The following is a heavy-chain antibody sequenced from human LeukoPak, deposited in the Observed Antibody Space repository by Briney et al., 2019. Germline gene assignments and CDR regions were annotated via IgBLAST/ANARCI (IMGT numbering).Heavy chain of an antibody. Sequence: TGGPLRLSCAASVLTFKNYGIHGVPQAPRKGLEWVAFIWYDGTEKYYADAVKGRFTISRDNYTSTLYLPMNSLRVEDTAVYYCANGDSSASLGCAEYWGKGTLVIVSS. V-gene: IGHV3-30*02. J-gene: IGHJ4*02. D-gene: IGHD3-22*01. CDR2: IWYDGTEK. CDR1: VLTFKNYG. CDR3: ANGDSSASLGCAEY.